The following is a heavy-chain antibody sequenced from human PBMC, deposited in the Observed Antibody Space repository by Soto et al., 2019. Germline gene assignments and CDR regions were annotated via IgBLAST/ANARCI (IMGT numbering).Heavy chain of an antibody. Sequence: SETLSLTCAVYGGSFSGYYWSWIRQPPGKGLEWIGEINHSGSTNYNPSLKSRVTISVDTSKNQFSLKLSSVTAADTAVYYCARLDYYGSGSYQDYYYYYYMDVWGKGTTVTVSS. D-gene: IGHD3-10*01. J-gene: IGHJ6*03. CDR3: ARLDYYGSGSYQDYYYYYYMDV. CDR2: INHSGST. CDR1: GGSFSGYY. V-gene: IGHV4-34*01.